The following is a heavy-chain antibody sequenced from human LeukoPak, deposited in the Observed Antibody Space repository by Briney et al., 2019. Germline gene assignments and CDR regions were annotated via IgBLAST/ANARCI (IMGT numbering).Heavy chain of an antibody. CDR1: GFTFSSYA. CDR2: ISYDGSNK. CDR3: ARGSCSGGSCYRGDFFDY. D-gene: IGHD2-15*01. V-gene: IGHV3-30*04. Sequence: PGGSLRLSCAASGFTFSSYAMHWVRQAPGKGLEWVAVISYDGSNKYYADSVKGRFTISRDNSKNTLYLQMNSLRAEDTAVYYCARGSCSGGSCYRGDFFDYWGQGTLVTVSS. J-gene: IGHJ4*02.